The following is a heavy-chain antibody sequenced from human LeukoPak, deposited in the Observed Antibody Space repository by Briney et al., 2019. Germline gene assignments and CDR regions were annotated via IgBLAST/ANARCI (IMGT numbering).Heavy chain of an antibody. Sequence: ASVKVSCKASGYTFTGYYMHWVRQAPGQGLEWMGWINPKSGGTNYAQKFQGRVTMTRDTSIHTAYMELSRLRSDDTAVYYCARDRYGSGFGLWGRGTLVTVSS. CDR2: INPKSGGT. V-gene: IGHV1-2*02. CDR3: ARDRYGSGFGL. CDR1: GYTFTGYY. J-gene: IGHJ2*01. D-gene: IGHD3-10*01.